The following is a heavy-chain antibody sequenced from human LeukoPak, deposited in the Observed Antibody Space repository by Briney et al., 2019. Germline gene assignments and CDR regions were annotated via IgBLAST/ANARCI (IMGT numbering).Heavy chain of an antibody. CDR1: GFTFSDYY. J-gene: IGHJ4*02. CDR3: AREGASITIYIDY. V-gene: IGHV3-11*04. D-gene: IGHD3-3*01. CDR2: ISSSGSTI. Sequence: SGGSLRLSCAASGFTFSDYYMSWIRQAPGKGLEWVSYISSSGSTIYYADSVKGRFTISRDNAKNSLYLQMNSLRAEDTAVYYCAREGASITIYIDYWGQGALVTVSS.